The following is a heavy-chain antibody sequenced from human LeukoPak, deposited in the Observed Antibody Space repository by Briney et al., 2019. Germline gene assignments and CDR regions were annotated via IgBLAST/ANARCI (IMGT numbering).Heavy chain of an antibody. Sequence: ASVKVSCKASGYTFTGYYMHWVRQAPGQGLEWMGWINPNSGGTNYAQKFQGRVTMTRDTSISTACMELSRLRSDDTAVYYCARAPSIRVITNFDYWGQGTLVTVSS. CDR1: GYTFTGYY. CDR3: ARAPSIRVITNFDY. CDR2: INPNSGGT. V-gene: IGHV1-2*02. J-gene: IGHJ4*02. D-gene: IGHD3-16*02.